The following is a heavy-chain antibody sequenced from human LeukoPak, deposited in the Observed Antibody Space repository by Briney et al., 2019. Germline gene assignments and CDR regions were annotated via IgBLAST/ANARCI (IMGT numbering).Heavy chain of an antibody. D-gene: IGHD6-19*01. V-gene: IGHV1-2*02. Sequence: ASVKVSCKASGYTFTAYYMHWVPQAPGQGLEWMGWINPNSGGTNYAQKFQGRVTMTRDTSISTAYMELSRLTSDDTAVYYCARALAVAADFDYWGQGTLVTVSS. CDR2: INPNSGGT. J-gene: IGHJ4*02. CDR3: ARALAVAADFDY. CDR1: GYTFTAYY.